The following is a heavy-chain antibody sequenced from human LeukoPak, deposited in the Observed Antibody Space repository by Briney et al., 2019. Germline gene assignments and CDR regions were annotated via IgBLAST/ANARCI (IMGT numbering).Heavy chain of an antibody. CDR2: VSGSGGST. CDR1: GFTFSSYA. Sequence: GGSLRLSCAASGFTFSSYAMSWVRQAPGKGLEWVSAVSGSGGSTYYADPVKGRFTISRDNSKNTLYLQMNSLRAEDTAVYYCAKDGGYYDFWSGYPPSWGQGTLVTVSS. D-gene: IGHD3-3*01. V-gene: IGHV3-23*01. CDR3: AKDGGYYDFWSGYPPS. J-gene: IGHJ4*02.